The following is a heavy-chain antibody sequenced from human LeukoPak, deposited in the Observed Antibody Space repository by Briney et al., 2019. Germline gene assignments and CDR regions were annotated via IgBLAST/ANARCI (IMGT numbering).Heavy chain of an antibody. V-gene: IGHV3-23*01. CDR1: GFTFSSYA. CDR3: AREVIAAAGATYFDY. Sequence: PGRSLRLSCAASGFTFSSYALSWVRQATGKGLEWVSGISGSGGSTYYADSVKGRFTISRDNSKNTLYLQMNSLRAEDTAVYYCAREVIAAAGATYFDYWGQGTLVTVSS. D-gene: IGHD6-13*01. J-gene: IGHJ4*02. CDR2: ISGSGGST.